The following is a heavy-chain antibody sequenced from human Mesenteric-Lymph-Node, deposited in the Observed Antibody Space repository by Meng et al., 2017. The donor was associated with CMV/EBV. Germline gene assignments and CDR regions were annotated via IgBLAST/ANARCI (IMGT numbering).Heavy chain of an antibody. V-gene: IGHV3-30-3*01. CDR1: GFTFSTYA. CDR3: AGVVVPAAIPYPFDY. CDR2: ISSDGNDR. Sequence: LSLTCAASGFTFSTYAMHWVRQAPGKGLEWVAVISSDGNDRYYADSVKGRFTISRDNSKNMLYPQMNSLSAEDTAVYYCAGVVVPAAIPYPFDYWGQGTLVTVSS. D-gene: IGHD2-2*02. J-gene: IGHJ4*02.